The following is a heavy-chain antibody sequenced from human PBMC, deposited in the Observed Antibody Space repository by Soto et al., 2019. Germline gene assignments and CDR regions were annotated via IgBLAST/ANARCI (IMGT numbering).Heavy chain of an antibody. CDR2: IWYDGSNK. CDR3: AQSRRVNYYGMDV. D-gene: IGHD3-22*01. Sequence: GGSLRLSCAASGFTFSSYGMHWVRQAPGKGLEWVAVIWYDGSNKYYADSVKGRFTISRDNSKNTPYLQMNSLRAEDTAVYYCAQSRRVNYYGMDVWGQGTTVTVSS. CDR1: GFTFSSYG. V-gene: IGHV3-33*06. J-gene: IGHJ6*02.